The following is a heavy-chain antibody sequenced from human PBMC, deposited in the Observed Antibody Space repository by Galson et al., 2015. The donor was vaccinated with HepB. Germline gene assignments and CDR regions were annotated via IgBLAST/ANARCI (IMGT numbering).Heavy chain of an antibody. CDR3: ARDSAYSMIVVVPYWYFDL. D-gene: IGHD3-22*01. CDR1: GGSINSSNYY. CDR2: MHYSGST. J-gene: IGHJ2*01. V-gene: IGHV4-39*07. Sequence: SETLSLTCTVSGGSINSSNYYWVWIRQSPGKGLEWIGSMHYSGSTYQNPSLKSRVTISIDTSKNLFSLKLSSVTAADTAVYYCARDSAYSMIVVVPYWYFDLWGRGTLVTVSS.